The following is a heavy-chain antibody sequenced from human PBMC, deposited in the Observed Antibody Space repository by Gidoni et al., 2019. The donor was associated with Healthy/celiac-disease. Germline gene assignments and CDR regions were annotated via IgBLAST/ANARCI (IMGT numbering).Heavy chain of an antibody. D-gene: IGHD3-16*02. CDR1: GFTFSSYS. CDR2: ISSSSSYI. V-gene: IGHV3-21*01. CDR3: ARDIVGEGYFDY. J-gene: IGHJ4*02. Sequence: EVQLVESGGGLVKPGGSLRLSCAASGFTFSSYSMNWVRQAPGKGLEWVSSISSSSSYIYYADSVKGRFTISRDNAKNSLYLQMNSLRAEDTAVYYCARDIVGEGYFDYWGQGTLVTVSS.